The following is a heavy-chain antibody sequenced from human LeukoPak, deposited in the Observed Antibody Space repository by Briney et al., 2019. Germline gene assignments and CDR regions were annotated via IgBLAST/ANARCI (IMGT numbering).Heavy chain of an antibody. CDR2: ISGSGSST. V-gene: IGHV3-23*01. CDR3: AKARTSYYNGMDV. Sequence: GSLRLSCAASEFTFSRYAMSWVRQAPGKGLEWVSGISGSGSSTYYADSVKGRFTISRDNFKNTLYLQMNSLRAEDTAVYYCAKARTSYYNGMDVWGQGTTVTVSS. J-gene: IGHJ6*02. CDR1: EFTFSRYA.